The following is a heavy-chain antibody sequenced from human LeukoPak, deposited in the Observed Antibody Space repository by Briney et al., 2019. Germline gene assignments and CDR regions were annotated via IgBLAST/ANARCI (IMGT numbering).Heavy chain of an antibody. CDR3: AKGRYSSTWCSDH. J-gene: IGHJ4*02. CDR2: ISYDGTNK. CDR1: GFTFSNYG. Sequence: GGSLRLSCVASGFTFSNYGMHWVRQAPGKGLEWVAVISYDGTNKYYADSVKGRFTISRDYPKNTLFLQMSSLRAEDTAVYYCAKGRYSSTWCSDHWGQGTLVTGSS. D-gene: IGHD6-13*01. V-gene: IGHV3-30*18.